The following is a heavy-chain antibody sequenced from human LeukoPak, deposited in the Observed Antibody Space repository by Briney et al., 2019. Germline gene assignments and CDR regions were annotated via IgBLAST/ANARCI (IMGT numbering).Heavy chain of an antibody. CDR2: VRNKAKSYTT. J-gene: IGHJ4*02. CDR3: ADLGTPY. CDR1: GFIFSDHY. Sequence: PGGSLRLSCVASGFIFSDHYIDWVRQAAGKGLEFIGRVRNKAKSYTTDYAASVKGRFTISRDDSQNSVYLQMNSLKTEDTAVYYCADLGTPYWGQGTPVTVSS. V-gene: IGHV3-72*01.